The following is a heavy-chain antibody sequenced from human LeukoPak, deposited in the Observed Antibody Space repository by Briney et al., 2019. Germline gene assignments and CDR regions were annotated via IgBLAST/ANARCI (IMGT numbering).Heavy chain of an antibody. CDR1: GFTFSSYS. Sequence: GGSLGLSCAASGFTFSSYSMNWVRQAPGKGLEWVSSISSSSSYIYYADSVKGRFTISRDNAKNSLYLRMNSLRAEDTAVYYCVRPLSGWFSFDYWGQGTLVTVSS. CDR2: ISSSSSYI. CDR3: VRPLSGWFSFDY. D-gene: IGHD6-19*01. V-gene: IGHV3-21*01. J-gene: IGHJ4*02.